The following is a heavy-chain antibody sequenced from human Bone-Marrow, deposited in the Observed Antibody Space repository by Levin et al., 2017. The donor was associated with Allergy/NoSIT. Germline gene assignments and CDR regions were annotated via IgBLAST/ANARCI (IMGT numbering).Heavy chain of an antibody. CDR2: ISPNSGDT. Sequence: ASVKVSCKTSGYTFTGHYINWVRQAPGQGLEWMGWISPNSGDTNLAQKFHGRVTMTRDTSITTVYMELSSLTSHDTAVYYCATAAGYGGTSGIDHWGRGTLITVSS. J-gene: IGHJ4*02. CDR1: GYTFTGHY. V-gene: IGHV1-2*02. D-gene: IGHD3-16*01. CDR3: ATAAGYGGTSGIDH.